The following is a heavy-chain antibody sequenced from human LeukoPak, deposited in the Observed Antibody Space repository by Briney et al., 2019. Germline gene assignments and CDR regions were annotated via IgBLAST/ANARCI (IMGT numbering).Heavy chain of an antibody. D-gene: IGHD2-21*02. J-gene: IGHJ4*02. CDR1: GGTFSSYA. CDR3: ARDRGTYCGGDCYAN. V-gene: IGHV1-69*13. Sequence: SVKVSCKASGGTFSSYAIGWVRQAPGQGLEWMGGIIPIFGTANYAQKFQGRVTITADESTSTAYMELSSLRSEDTAVYYCARDRGTYCGGDCYANWGQGTLVTVSS. CDR2: IIPIFGTA.